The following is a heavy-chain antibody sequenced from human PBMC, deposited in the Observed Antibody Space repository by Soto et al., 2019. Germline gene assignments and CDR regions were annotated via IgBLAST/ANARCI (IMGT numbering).Heavy chain of an antibody. J-gene: IGHJ3*02. V-gene: IGHV3-48*04. Sequence: EVQLVESGGGLVQPGGSLRLSCAASGFTFSSYSMNWVRQAPGKGLEWVSYISSSSSTIYYADSVKGRFTISRDNAKNSLYLQMNSLRAEDTAVYYCARDLQYYDSSGYYEATDDAFDIWGQGTMVTVSS. CDR1: GFTFSSYS. CDR3: ARDLQYYDSSGYYEATDDAFDI. CDR2: ISSSSSTI. D-gene: IGHD3-22*01.